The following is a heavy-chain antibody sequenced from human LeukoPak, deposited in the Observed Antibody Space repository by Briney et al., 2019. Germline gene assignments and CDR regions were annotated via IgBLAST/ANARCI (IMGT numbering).Heavy chain of an antibody. D-gene: IGHD2-2*01. Sequence: NASETLSLTCAVYGGSFSGYYWSWIRQPPGKGLEWIGEINHSGSTNYNPSLKSRVTISVDTSKNQFSLKLSSVTAADTAVYYCARVVVQLLSAIPYHFDYWGQGTLVTVSS. CDR1: GGSFSGYY. CDR2: INHSGST. J-gene: IGHJ4*02. CDR3: ARVVVQLLSAIPYHFDY. V-gene: IGHV4-34*01.